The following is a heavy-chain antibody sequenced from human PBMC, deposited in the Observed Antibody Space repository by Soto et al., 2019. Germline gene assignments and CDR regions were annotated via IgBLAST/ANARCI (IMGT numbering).Heavy chain of an antibody. CDR2: SSSNGGST. D-gene: IGHD1-26*01. V-gene: IGHV3-64D*06. CDR1: GFTFSSYA. Sequence: GGSLGLSCSASGFTFSSYAMHWVRQGRGKGLEYVSASSSNGGSTYYADSVKGRFTISRGNSKNTLYLQMSSLRAGARAVYSCLIELGHCGLEYHWPPGATNICG. CDR3: LIELGHCGLEYHWPPGATNI. J-gene: IGHJ3*02.